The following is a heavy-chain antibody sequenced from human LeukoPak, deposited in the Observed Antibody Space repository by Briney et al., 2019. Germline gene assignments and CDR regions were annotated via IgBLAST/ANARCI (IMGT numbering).Heavy chain of an antibody. J-gene: IGHJ4*02. CDR1: GFTFSSYG. D-gene: IGHD1-26*01. V-gene: IGHV3-30*02. CDR2: IWYGGSNK. CDR3: AKGEGDY. Sequence: PGGSLRLSCAAPGFTFSSYGMHWVRQAPGKGLEWVAVIWYGGSNKYYADSVKGRFTISRDNSKNTLYLQMNSLRAEDTAVYYCAKGEGDYWGQGTLVTVSS.